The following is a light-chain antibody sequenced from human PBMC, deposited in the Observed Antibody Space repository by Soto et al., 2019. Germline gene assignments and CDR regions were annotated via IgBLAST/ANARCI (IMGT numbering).Light chain of an antibody. Sequence: QSVLTQPASVSGSPWQSITISCTGTSSDVGAYNYVSWYQQHPGKAPKLMIYDVSNRPSGVSNRFSGSKSGNTASLTISGLQAEDEADYYCSSYTSSSTLDVFGTGTKVTVL. V-gene: IGLV2-14*01. CDR2: DVS. CDR1: SSDVGAYNY. CDR3: SSYTSSSTLDV. J-gene: IGLJ1*01.